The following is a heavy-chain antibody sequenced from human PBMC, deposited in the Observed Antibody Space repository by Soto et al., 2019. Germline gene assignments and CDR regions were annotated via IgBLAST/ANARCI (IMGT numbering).Heavy chain of an antibody. Sequence: QVQLVESGGGVVQPGRSLRLSCAASGFTFSSYAMHWVRQAPGKGLEWVAVISYDGSNKYYADSVKGRFTISRDNSKNTLYLQMNSLRAEDTAVYYCARDFGYCSGGSCYSGSYYYGMDVWGQGTTVTVSS. CDR1: GFTFSSYA. V-gene: IGHV3-30-3*01. CDR3: ARDFGYCSGGSCYSGSYYYGMDV. CDR2: ISYDGSNK. J-gene: IGHJ6*02. D-gene: IGHD2-15*01.